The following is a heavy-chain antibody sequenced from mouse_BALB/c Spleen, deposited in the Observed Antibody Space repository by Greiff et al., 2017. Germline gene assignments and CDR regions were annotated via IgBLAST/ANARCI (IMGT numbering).Heavy chain of an antibody. J-gene: IGHJ4*01. V-gene: IGHV5-4*02. CDR1: GFTFSDYY. CDR2: ISDGGSYT. Sequence: EVKLMESGGGLVKPGGSLKLSCAASGFTFSDYYMYWVRQTPEKRLEWVATISDGGSYTYYPDSVKGRFTISRDNAKNNLYLQMSSLKSEDTAMYYCARTYYGTLQDAMDYWGQGTSVTVSS. D-gene: IGHD2-10*01. CDR3: ARTYYGTLQDAMDY.